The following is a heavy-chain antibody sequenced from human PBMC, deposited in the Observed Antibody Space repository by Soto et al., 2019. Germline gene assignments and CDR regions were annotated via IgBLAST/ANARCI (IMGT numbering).Heavy chain of an antibody. CDR2: IIPIFGTA. V-gene: IGHV1-69*12. CDR3: ARVEVAGEGYYYYGMDV. J-gene: IGHJ6*02. D-gene: IGHD6-19*01. Sequence: QVQLVQSGAEVKKPGSSVKVSCKASGGTFSSYAISWVRQAPGQGLEWMGGIIPIFGTANYAQKFQGRVTITADESTSKDYMELSSRRSEDTAVYYCARVEVAGEGYYYYGMDVWGQGTTVTVSS. CDR1: GGTFSSYA.